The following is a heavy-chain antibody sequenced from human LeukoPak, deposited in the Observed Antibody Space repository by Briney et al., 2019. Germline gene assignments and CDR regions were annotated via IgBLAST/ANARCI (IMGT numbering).Heavy chain of an antibody. V-gene: IGHV3-30*02. CDR2: IRYDGSNK. Sequence: GGSLRLSCAASGFTFSSYGMHSVRQAPGKGLEWVAFIRYDGSNKYYADSVKGRFTISRDNSKNTLYLQMNSLRAEDTAVYYCAKDWVVTPLVYYYCYMDVWGKGTTVTVSS. J-gene: IGHJ6*03. CDR1: GFTFSSYG. D-gene: IGHD4-23*01. CDR3: AKDWVVTPLVYYYCYMDV.